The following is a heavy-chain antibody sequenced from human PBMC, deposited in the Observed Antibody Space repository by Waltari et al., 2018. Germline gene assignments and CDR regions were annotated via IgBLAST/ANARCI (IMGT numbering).Heavy chain of an antibody. D-gene: IGHD6-13*01. CDR2: IKSDGSST. CDR1: GFIFSTYW. V-gene: IGHV3-74*01. CDR3: VRENIAAAGLES. J-gene: IGHJ4*02. Sequence: EVQLVESGGGLVQPGGSLRLSCVASGFIFSTYWMDWVRQAPGKGLVWFSRIKSDGSSTTYADSVKGRFTISRDNAKNTLYLHMSSLRAEDTAVYYCVRENIAAAGLESWGQGTLVTVSS.